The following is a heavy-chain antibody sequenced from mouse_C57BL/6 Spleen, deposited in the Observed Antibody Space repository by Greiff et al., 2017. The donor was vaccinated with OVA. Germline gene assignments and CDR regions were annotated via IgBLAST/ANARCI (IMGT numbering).Heavy chain of an antibody. V-gene: IGHV1-69*01. J-gene: IGHJ2*01. CDR2: IDPSDSYT. Sequence: VQLQQPGAELVMPGASVKLSCKASGYTFTSYWMHWVKQRPGQGLEWIGEIDPSDSYTNYNQKFKGKSTLTVDKSSSTAYMQLSSLTSEDSAVYYCARWESDTEDYWGQGTTLTVSS. D-gene: IGHD4-1*01. CDR1: GYTFTSYW. CDR3: ARWESDTEDY.